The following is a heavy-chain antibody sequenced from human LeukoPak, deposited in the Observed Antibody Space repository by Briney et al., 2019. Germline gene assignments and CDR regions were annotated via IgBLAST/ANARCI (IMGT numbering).Heavy chain of an antibody. CDR1: GFTFSNYW. V-gene: IGHV3-74*01. D-gene: IGHD2-21*02. Sequence: GGSLRLSCAASGFTFSNYWMHWVRQAPGKGLVWVLCVNSDGSNTRYADSVKGRFTISRDNAKNTLYLQMNSLRAEDTAVYYCAKDRMTAGPRRYYYYGMDVWCQGTTVTVSS. CDR3: AKDRMTAGPRRYYYYGMDV. J-gene: IGHJ6*02. CDR2: VNSDGSNT.